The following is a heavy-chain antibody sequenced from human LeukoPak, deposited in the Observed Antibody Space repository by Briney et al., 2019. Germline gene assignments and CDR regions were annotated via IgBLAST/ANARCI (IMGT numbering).Heavy chain of an antibody. CDR2: ISSSGSTI. J-gene: IGHJ6*03. CDR3: ARGYYYCSSTSCYTAFYYYMDV. V-gene: IGHV3-11*01. D-gene: IGHD2-2*02. Sequence: GGSLRLSCAASGFTFSDYYMSWIRQAPGKGLEWVSYISSSGSTIYYADSVKGRFTISRDNAKNSLYLQMNSLRAEDTAVYYCARGYYYCSSTSCYTAFYYYMDVWGKGTTVTVS. CDR1: GFTFSDYY.